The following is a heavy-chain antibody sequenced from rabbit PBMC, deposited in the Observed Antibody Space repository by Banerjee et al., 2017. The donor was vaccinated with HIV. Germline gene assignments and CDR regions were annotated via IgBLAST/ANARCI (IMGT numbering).Heavy chain of an antibody. CDR2: IYISTNKI. CDR1: GFSFSSSYW. CDR3: ARERAGDADYGYAGHDGFDP. J-gene: IGHJ2*01. Sequence: QQQLEESGGGLVKPEGSLTLTCTASGFSFSSSYWMCWVRQAPGKGLECIACIYISTNKIAYASWAKGRFTISLDNAQTTVTLQMTSLTAADTATYFCARERAGDADYGYAGHDGFDPRGPGTLVTVS. V-gene: IGHV1S45*01. D-gene: IGHD6-1*01.